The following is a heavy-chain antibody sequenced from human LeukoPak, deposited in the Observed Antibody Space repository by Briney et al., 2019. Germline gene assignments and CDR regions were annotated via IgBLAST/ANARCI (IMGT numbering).Heavy chain of an antibody. CDR2: ISAYNGNT. J-gene: IGHJ4*02. V-gene: IGHV1-18*01. CDR3: ARVPGIAAAGTSRYFDY. CDR1: GYTFTSYG. Sequence: GASVKVSCKASGYTFTSYGISWVRQAPGQGLEWMGWISAYNGNTNYAQKLQGRVTMTTDTSTSTAYMELRSLRSDDTAVYYCARVPGIAAAGTSRYFDYWGQGTLVTVSS. D-gene: IGHD6-13*01.